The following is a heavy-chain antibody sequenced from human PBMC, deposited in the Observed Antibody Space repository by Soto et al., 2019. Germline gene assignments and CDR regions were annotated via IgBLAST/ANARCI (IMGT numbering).Heavy chain of an antibody. Sequence: QVQLVESGGGVVQPGRSLRLSCAASGFTFSSYAMHWVRQAPGKGLEWVAVISYDGSNKYYADSVKGRFTISRDNYKNTLYLQMNSLRAEDTAVYYCARDGGGIVGATPFDYWGQGTLVTVSS. CDR1: GFTFSSYA. CDR2: ISYDGSNK. CDR3: ARDGGGIVGATPFDY. V-gene: IGHV3-30-3*01. D-gene: IGHD1-26*01. J-gene: IGHJ4*02.